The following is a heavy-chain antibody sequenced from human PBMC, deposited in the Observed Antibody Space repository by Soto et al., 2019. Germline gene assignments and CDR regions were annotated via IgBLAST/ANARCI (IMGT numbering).Heavy chain of an antibody. CDR2: IYYSGST. CDR1: GGSISSGGYY. Sequence: QVQLQESGPGLVKPSQTLSLTCTVSGGSISSGGYYWSWIRQHPGKGLEWIGYIYYSGSTYYNPSLQSRVTISVDTSKNQFALKLSSVTAADTAVYYCARDVGYYDILTGYSTSHMDVWGKGTPVTVSS. CDR3: ARDVGYYDILTGYSTSHMDV. J-gene: IGHJ6*03. D-gene: IGHD3-9*01. V-gene: IGHV4-31*03.